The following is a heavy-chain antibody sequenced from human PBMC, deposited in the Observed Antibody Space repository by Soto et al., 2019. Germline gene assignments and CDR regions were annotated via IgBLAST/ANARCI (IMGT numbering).Heavy chain of an antibody. CDR3: ARHRGYYDILTGYYTELNFDY. J-gene: IGHJ4*02. Sequence: PSETLSLTCTVSGGSISGSSYYWGWIRQPPGKGLVWTGSIYYSGTTYYNPSLKSRVTISVDTSKNQFSLKLSSVTAADTAVYYCARHRGYYDILTGYYTELNFDYWGQGTLVTVSS. CDR1: GGSISGSSYY. D-gene: IGHD3-9*01. V-gene: IGHV4-39*01. CDR2: IYYSGTT.